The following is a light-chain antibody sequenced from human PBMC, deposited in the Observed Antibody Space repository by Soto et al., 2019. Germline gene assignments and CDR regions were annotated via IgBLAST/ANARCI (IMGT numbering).Light chain of an antibody. J-gene: IGLJ3*02. Sequence: QLVLTQSPSASASLGASVKLTCSLSSGHSNYAIAWHQQRPAKAPRYLMKVNSDGRHSNGDGIPDRFSGSSSGAERYLTISSLQSEDEADYYCQSWGAGIRVFGGGTQLTVL. V-gene: IGLV4-69*02. CDR1: SGHSNYA. CDR3: QSWGAGIRV. CDR2: VNSDGRH.